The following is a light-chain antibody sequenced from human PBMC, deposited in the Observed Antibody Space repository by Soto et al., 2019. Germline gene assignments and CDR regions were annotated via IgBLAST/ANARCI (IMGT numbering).Light chain of an antibody. CDR2: GAS. Sequence: EIVLTQSPGTLSLSPGERATLSCRASQSVSSSYLAWYQQKPGQAPRLLIYGASSRATGIPDRFSGSGSGKVFTLTISILAPEDVAVYYCQHYGSSPWTFGQGTKVEIK. J-gene: IGKJ1*01. V-gene: IGKV3-20*01. CDR3: QHYGSSPWT. CDR1: QSVSSSY.